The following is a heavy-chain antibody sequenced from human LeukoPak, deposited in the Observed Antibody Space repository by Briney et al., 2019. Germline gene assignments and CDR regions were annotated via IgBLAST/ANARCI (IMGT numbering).Heavy chain of an antibody. D-gene: IGHD3-10*01. CDR2: IIPILGIA. Sequence: SVKVSCKASGATFSSYAISWVRHAPGQGLEWMGRIIPILGIANYAQKFQGRVTITADKSTSTAYMELSSLRSEDTAVYYCARSGGSGSYYDYWGQGTLVTVSS. V-gene: IGHV1-69*04. CDR1: GATFSSYA. J-gene: IGHJ4*02. CDR3: ARSGGSGSYYDY.